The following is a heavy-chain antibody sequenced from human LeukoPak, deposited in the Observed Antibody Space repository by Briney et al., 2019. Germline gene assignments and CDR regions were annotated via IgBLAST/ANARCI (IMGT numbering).Heavy chain of an antibody. CDR2: ISSSAI. Sequence: GGSLRLSCATSGFTFTNYGINWVRQAPGKGLEWVAYISSSAILYADSVKGRFTISRDNSKNTLYLQMGSLRAEDMAVYYCARGYYDSSGYPAGGFDYWGQGTLVTVSS. CDR3: ARGYYDSSGYPAGGFDY. CDR1: GFTFTNYG. V-gene: IGHV3-48*01. J-gene: IGHJ4*02. D-gene: IGHD3-22*01.